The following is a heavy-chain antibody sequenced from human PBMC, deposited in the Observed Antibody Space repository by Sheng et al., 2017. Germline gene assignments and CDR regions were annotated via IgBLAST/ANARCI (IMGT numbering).Heavy chain of an antibody. Sequence: EVQLVESGGGLVQPGGSLRLSCVASGFTFSSFEVNWVRQAPGKGLEWVSYISSGGSTIYYADSVKGRFTISRDNAKSSLYLQMNNLRGDDTAVYYCARRSASGSPSSRGFGYWGQGTLVTVSS. V-gene: IGHV3-48*03. J-gene: IGHJ4*02. CDR3: ARRSASGSPSSRGFGY. CDR2: ISSGGSTI. CDR1: GFTFSSFE. D-gene: IGHD3-10*01.